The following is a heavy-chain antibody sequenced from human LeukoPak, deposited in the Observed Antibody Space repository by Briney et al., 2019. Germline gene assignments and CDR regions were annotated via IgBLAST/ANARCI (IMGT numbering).Heavy chain of an antibody. CDR2: INPHSGGT. CDR1: GYTFTTYD. J-gene: IGHJ6*03. D-gene: IGHD2-21*02. CDR3: ARGVTARGFYYYMDI. V-gene: IGHV1-2*02. Sequence: ASVKVSCKAPGYTFTTYDISWVRQAPGQGLEWMGWINPHSGGTNYAQEFQGRVTMTRDTSISTAYMELSSLRPDDTAVYSCARGVTARGFYYYMDIWGNGTTVTISS.